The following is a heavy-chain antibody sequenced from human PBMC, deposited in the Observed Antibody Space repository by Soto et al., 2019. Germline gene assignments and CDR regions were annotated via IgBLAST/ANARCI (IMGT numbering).Heavy chain of an antibody. CDR2: INPNSGGT. V-gene: IGHV1-2*04. D-gene: IGHD2-8*01. J-gene: IGHJ4*02. Sequence: GASVKVSCKASGYTFTGYYMHWVRHAPGQGLEWMGWINPNSGGTNYAQKFQGWVTMTRDTSISTAYMELSRLRSDDTAVYYCAREAEYCTNGVCYNFDYWGQGTLVTVSS. CDR1: GYTFTGYY. CDR3: AREAEYCTNGVCYNFDY.